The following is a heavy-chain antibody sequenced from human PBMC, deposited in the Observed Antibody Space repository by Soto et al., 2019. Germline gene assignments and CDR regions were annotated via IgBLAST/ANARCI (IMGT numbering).Heavy chain of an antibody. J-gene: IGHJ4*02. CDR1: GGSISPYY. V-gene: IGHV4-59*01. CDR3: ARDFSGFYYYDY. D-gene: IGHD3-22*01. CDR2: IYYGGST. Sequence: SETLSLTCTVSGGSISPYYWSWIRQPPGKGLEWVGYIYYGGSTSYNPSLKSRVTISLETSKSQFSLKLSSVTAADTAVYYCARDFSGFYYYDYWGQGTLVTVSS.